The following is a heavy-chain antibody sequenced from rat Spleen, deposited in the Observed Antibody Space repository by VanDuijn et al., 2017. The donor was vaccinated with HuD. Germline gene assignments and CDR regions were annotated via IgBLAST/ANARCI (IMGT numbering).Heavy chain of an antibody. V-gene: IGHV5-29*01. Sequence: EVQLVESDGGLVQPGRSLKLSCAASGFTFSDYYMAWVRQAPTKGLEWVATISYDGSSTYYRDSVKGRFTISRDNAKSTLYLQIDSLRSEDTATYYCARHGGYYNGDYLMDAWGQGASVTVSS. CDR3: ARHGGYYNGDYLMDA. D-gene: IGHD1-1*01. CDR2: ISYDGSST. CDR1: GFTFSDYY. J-gene: IGHJ4*01.